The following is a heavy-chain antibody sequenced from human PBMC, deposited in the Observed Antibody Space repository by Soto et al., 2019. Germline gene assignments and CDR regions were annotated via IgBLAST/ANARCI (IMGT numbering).Heavy chain of an antibody. Sequence: QVQLVQSGAEVKKPGSSVKVSCKASGGTFSSYAISWVRQAPGQGPEWMGGIIPIFGTANYAQKFQGRVTITADESTSTAYMELSSLRSEDTAVYYCARAQGSAAAGLYYYYGMDVWGQGTTVTVSS. J-gene: IGHJ6*02. CDR2: IIPIFGTA. D-gene: IGHD6-13*01. V-gene: IGHV1-69*12. CDR3: ARAQGSAAAGLYYYYGMDV. CDR1: GGTFSSYA.